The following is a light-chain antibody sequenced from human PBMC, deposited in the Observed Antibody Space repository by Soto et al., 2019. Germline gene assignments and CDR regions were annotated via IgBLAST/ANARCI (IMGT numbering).Light chain of an antibody. CDR2: DVR. J-gene: IGLJ1*01. CDR3: SSFTSRHTYV. V-gene: IGLV2-14*01. Sequence: QSVLAQPASVSGSPGQSITISCTGTSSDVGAYNYVSWYQQNPGKAPKLLIYDVRYRPSGVSNRFSCSKSGKTAYLIISGLQAVDEADYYCSSFTSRHTYVFGSGTKLTVL. CDR1: SSDVGAYNY.